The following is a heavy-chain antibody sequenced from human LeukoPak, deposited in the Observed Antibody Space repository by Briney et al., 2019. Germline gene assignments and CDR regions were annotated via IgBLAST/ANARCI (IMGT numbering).Heavy chain of an antibody. CDR1: GFTFSSYE. D-gene: IGHD5-18*01. CDR3: ARVEWIQLWFGVDY. CDR2: ISSSGSTR. Sequence: SGGSLRLSCGASGFTFSSYEMNWVRQAPGKGVEWVSYISSSGSTRYYADSVKGRFTISRDNAKNSLYLQMNSLRAEDTAVYYCARVEWIQLWFGVDYWGQGTLVTVSS. V-gene: IGHV3-48*03. J-gene: IGHJ4*02.